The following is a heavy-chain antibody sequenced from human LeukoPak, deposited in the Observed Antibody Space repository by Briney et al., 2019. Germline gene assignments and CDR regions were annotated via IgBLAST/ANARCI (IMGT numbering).Heavy chain of an antibody. CDR2: INWNGGST. CDR1: GFSFSTYW. V-gene: IGHV3-20*04. J-gene: IGHJ6*03. CDR3: ARSDDYMDV. Sequence: RPGGSLRLSCAASGFSFSTYWMSWVRQAPGKGLEWVSGINWNGGSTGYADSVKSRFTISRDNAKNSLYLQMNSLRAEDTALYYCARSDDYMDVWGKGTTVTVSS.